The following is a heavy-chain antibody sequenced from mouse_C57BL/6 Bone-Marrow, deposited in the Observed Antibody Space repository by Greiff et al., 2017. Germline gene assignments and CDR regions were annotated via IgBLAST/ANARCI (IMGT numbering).Heavy chain of an antibody. CDR1: GYTFTNYW. D-gene: IGHD1-1*01. Sequence: VQVVESGAELVRPGTSVKMSCKASGYTFTNYWIGWAKQRPGHGLEWIGDIYPGGGYTNYTEKFKGKATLTADKSSSTAYMQFSSLTSEDSAIYYCARYYYGFAYWGQGTLVTVSA. CDR2: IYPGGGYT. J-gene: IGHJ3*01. CDR3: ARYYYGFAY. V-gene: IGHV1-63*01.